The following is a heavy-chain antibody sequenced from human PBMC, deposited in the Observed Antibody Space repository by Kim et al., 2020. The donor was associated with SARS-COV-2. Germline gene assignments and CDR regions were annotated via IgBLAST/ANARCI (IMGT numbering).Heavy chain of an antibody. Sequence: GGSLRLSCAASGFTFSRYAIHWVRQAPGKGLEWVSVISYDGSNKYYADSVRGRLTISRDNSKSTLYLQLNSLRAEDTAVYYCARGVTFDSSGYYSYYFDSWGEGAPVT. CDR3: ARGVTFDSSGYYSYYFDS. CDR1: GFTFSRYA. J-gene: IGHJ4*02. CDR2: ISYDGSNK. D-gene: IGHD3-22*01. V-gene: IGHV3-30*04.